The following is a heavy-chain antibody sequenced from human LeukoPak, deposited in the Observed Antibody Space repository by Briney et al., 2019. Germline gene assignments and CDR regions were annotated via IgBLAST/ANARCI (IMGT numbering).Heavy chain of an antibody. Sequence: GESLRLSCAASGFIFDDYGMTWVRQAPGKGLEWVSNINWNGDTTAYADSVKGRFTISRDNVKNSLYLQMNSLTAGDTALYHCARAQRYDDLLTGHAAFDLWGQGTMVTVSS. D-gene: IGHD3-9*01. V-gene: IGHV3-20*01. J-gene: IGHJ3*01. CDR1: GFIFDDYG. CDR2: INWNGDTT. CDR3: ARAQRYDDLLTGHAAFDL.